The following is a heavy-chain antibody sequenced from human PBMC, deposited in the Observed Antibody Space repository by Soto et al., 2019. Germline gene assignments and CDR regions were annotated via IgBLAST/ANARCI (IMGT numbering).Heavy chain of an antibody. D-gene: IGHD1-1*01. CDR2: FIPIFETP. J-gene: IGHJ4*02. CDR1: GVNFSRDNFTNYA. Sequence: QVHLVQSGAEVKKPGSSVKVSCKASGVNFSRDNFTNYAIGWVRQAPGQGLEWMGGFIPIFETPNYAQKFQGRVTITADKSTTTAYMELRSLTSEDTAVYYCARSTTDWNFDSWGQGSLVTVSS. CDR3: ARSTTDWNFDS. V-gene: IGHV1-69*06.